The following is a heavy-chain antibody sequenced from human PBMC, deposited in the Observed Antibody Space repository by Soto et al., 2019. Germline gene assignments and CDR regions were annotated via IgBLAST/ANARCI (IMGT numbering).Heavy chain of an antibody. CDR3: ARDSNYGDYEGYYYYGMDV. CDR2: IIPIFGTA. J-gene: IGHJ6*02. D-gene: IGHD4-17*01. CDR1: GGTFSSYA. Sequence: QVQLVQSGAEVKKPGSSVKVSCKASGGTFSSYAISWVRQAPGQGLEWMGGIIPIFGTANYAQKFQGGVTITADESTSTAYMELSSLRSEDTAVYYCARDSNYGDYEGYYYYGMDVWGQGTTVTVSS. V-gene: IGHV1-69*12.